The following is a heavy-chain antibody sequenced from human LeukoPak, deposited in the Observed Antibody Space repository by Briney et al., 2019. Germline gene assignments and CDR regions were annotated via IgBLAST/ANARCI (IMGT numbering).Heavy chain of an antibody. CDR1: GFTFSDAW. D-gene: IGHD2-2*01. Sequence: RGSLRLSCVGSGFTFSDAWRSWVRQAPGKGLEWVARVKSRAVGGTADYAAPVKGRFTISRDDSKSTLYLQMSSLRTEDTALYYCTAPSCTRTACYASDFWGQGTLVTVSS. CDR3: TAPSCTRTACYASDF. J-gene: IGHJ4*02. CDR2: VKSRAVGGTA. V-gene: IGHV3-15*01.